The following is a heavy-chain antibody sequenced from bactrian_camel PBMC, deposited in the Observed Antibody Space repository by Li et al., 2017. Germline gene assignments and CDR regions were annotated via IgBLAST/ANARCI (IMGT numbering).Heavy chain of an antibody. V-gene: IGHV3S40*01. Sequence: VQLVESGGGLVQPGGSLRLSCAASGFTFGNYGMSWVRQAPGKGLEWVSSIWTADGSTHYADSVKGRFTISKDRAKDTVYLQMNSLKPDDTAVYSCQTEYSDYCRWSARGQGTQV. CDR3: QTEYSDYCRWSA. CDR1: GFTFGNYG. CDR2: IWTADGST. D-gene: IGHD4*01. J-gene: IGHJ4*01.